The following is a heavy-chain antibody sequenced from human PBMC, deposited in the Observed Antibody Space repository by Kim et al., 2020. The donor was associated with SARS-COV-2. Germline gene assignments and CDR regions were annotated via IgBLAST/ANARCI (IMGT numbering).Heavy chain of an antibody. D-gene: IGHD2-2*02. CDR3: ARDLGPYCSSTSCYTTLYYYYGMDV. J-gene: IGHJ6*02. Sequence: SVKVSCKASGGTFSSYAISWVRQAPGQGLEWMGGIIPIFGTANYAQKFQGRVTITADESTSTAYMELSSLRSEDTAVYYCARDLGPYCSSTSCYTTLYYYYGMDVWGQGTTVTVSS. CDR1: GGTFSSYA. V-gene: IGHV1-69*13. CDR2: IIPIFGTA.